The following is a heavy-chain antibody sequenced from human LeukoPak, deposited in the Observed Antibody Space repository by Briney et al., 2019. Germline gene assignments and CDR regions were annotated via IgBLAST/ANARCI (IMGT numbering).Heavy chain of an antibody. V-gene: IGHV4-39*01. Sequence: SETLSLTCTVSGGSISSSKYYWGWIRQPPGKGLEWIGSIHYSGNTYYNPSLKSRVTISVDTSKNQFSLTLSSVTAADTSVYYCARRRGDDDYRPDYWGQGTLVTVSS. J-gene: IGHJ4*02. CDR3: ARRRGDDDYRPDY. CDR1: GGSISSSKYY. CDR2: IHYSGNT. D-gene: IGHD4-11*01.